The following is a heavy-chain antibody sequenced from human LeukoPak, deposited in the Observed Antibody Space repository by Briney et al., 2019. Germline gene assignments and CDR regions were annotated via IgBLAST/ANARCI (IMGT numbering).Heavy chain of an antibody. CDR2: IFNSGST. Sequence: SESLSLTCTVSGGSINSGSYYWSWIRPPAGLGLEWVRHIFNSGSTNYNPSLKSRVTISGDTSKNQLSLKLSSVTAADTAVYYCARDTVGFHYYEGWGTLVTVSA. V-gene: IGHV4-61*09. J-gene: IGHJ4*02. CDR3: ARDTVGFHYY. CDR1: GGSINSGSYY. D-gene: IGHD4-17*01.